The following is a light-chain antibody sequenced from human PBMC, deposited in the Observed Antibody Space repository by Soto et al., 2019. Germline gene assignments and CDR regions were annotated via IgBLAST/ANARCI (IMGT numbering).Light chain of an antibody. CDR2: AAS. CDR3: QQYGSSPPYT. Sequence: EIVLTQSPGTLSLSPGERATLSCRASQTVSSTHLAWYQHKPGQGPRLLIFAASSRATGTPERFSGSGSGTDFTLTISSLEPEDYAVYYCQQYGSSPPYTFGQGTKLEIK. V-gene: IGKV3-20*01. CDR1: QTVSSTH. J-gene: IGKJ2*01.